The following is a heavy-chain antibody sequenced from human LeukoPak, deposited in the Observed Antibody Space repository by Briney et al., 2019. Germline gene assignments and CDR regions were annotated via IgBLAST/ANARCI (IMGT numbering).Heavy chain of an antibody. CDR3: ATDRAIVAPTALDY. J-gene: IGHJ4*02. Sequence: GGSLRLSCAAWGFIFYTYNMNWVRQAPGQGLEWVSYISDSNSTVYYADSVKGRFTISRDNAKNSLYLHINSLRAEDTAVYYCATDRAIVAPTALDYWGQGTLVTVSS. CDR2: ISDSNSTV. D-gene: IGHD2-2*01. V-gene: IGHV3-48*01. CDR1: GFIFYTYN.